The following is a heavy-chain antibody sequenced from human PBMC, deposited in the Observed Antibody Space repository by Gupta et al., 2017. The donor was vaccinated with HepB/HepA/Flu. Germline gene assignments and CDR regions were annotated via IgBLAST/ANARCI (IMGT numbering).Heavy chain of an antibody. CDR3: ARSPTAMVTIAYYYYGMDV. V-gene: IGHV4-4*02. CDR2: IYHSGST. Sequence: QVQLQESGPGLVKPSGTLSLTCAVSGGSISSRNWWSWVRQPPGKGLDWIGEIYHSGSTNYNPSLKSRVTISVDKSKNQFSLRLSSVTAADTAVYYCARSPTAMVTIAYYYYGMDVWGQGTTGTVSS. CDR1: GGSISSRNW. D-gene: IGHD5-18*01. J-gene: IGHJ6*02.